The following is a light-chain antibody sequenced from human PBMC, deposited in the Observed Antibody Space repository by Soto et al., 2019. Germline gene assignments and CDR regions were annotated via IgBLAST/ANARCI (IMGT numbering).Light chain of an antibody. CDR2: DAS. CDR3: QQRNDWPWT. CDR1: QAISSN. J-gene: IGKJ1*01. Sequence: EIVMTQSPATLSVSRGERATLSCRANQAISSNLAWYQQRPGQAPRLLIYDASNTATGIPARFSGSGSGTDFTLTISSLAPEDFAIYYCQQRNDWPWTFGQGTKVDIK. V-gene: IGKV3D-11*01.